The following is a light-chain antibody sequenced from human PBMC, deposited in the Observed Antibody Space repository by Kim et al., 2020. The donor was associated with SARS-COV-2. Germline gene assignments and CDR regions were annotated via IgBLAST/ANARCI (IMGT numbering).Light chain of an antibody. Sequence: SYELTQPPSVSVAPGQTARITCGGNNIGGHSVHWYQQKPGQAPVLVIYYDSDRPSGIPERFSGSKAATTATLTISMVEAGDEADYYCQVWDTDTDDYVFG. V-gene: IGLV3-21*01. CDR1: NIGGHS. J-gene: IGLJ1*01. CDR2: YDS. CDR3: QVWDTDTDDYV.